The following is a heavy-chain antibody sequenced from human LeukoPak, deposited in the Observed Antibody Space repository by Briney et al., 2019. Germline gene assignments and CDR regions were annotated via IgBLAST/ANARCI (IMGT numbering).Heavy chain of an antibody. CDR3: AREENNYDFDY. V-gene: IGHV1-46*01. Sequence: ASVKVSCKASGYTFTSYYMHWVRQAPGQGLEWMGIINPSGGSTSYAQKFQGRVTMTRDTSTGTVYMELSSLRSEDTAVYYCAREENNYDFDYWGQGTLVTVSS. J-gene: IGHJ4*02. CDR2: INPSGGST. D-gene: IGHD4-11*01. CDR1: GYTFTSYY.